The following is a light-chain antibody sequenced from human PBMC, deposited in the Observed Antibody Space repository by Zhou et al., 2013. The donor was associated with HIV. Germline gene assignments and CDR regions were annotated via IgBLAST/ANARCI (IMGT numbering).Light chain of an antibody. V-gene: IGKV3-15*01. CDR2: RAS. CDR1: QSVSSS. Sequence: EVVLTQSPATLSLSPGERATLSCWASQSVSSSLAWYQQKPGQAPRLLIYRASFRATGVPDRFSGSGSGTVFTLTISDMQSEDYAIYSCQQYDNWPPMYTFGQGTKVEIK. CDR3: QQYDNWPPMYT. J-gene: IGKJ2*01.